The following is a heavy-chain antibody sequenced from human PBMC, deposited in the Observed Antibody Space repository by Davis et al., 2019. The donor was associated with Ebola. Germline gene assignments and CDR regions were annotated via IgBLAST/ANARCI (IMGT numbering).Heavy chain of an antibody. Sequence: AASVQVSCKASGYTFTRYVITWVRQAPGHGLEWMGWISAYNGNTHYAQNLQGRVTMTTDTSTSTAYMELRSLTSDDTAVYYCARDFGMITAAGTFDPWGQGTLVIVSS. CDR2: ISAYNGNT. V-gene: IGHV1-18*01. J-gene: IGHJ5*02. CDR3: ARDFGMITAAGTFDP. D-gene: IGHD6-13*01. CDR1: GYTFTRYV.